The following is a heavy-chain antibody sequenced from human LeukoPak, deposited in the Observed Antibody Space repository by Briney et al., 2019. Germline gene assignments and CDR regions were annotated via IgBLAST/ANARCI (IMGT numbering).Heavy chain of an antibody. J-gene: IGHJ1*01. CDR3: AKAQSYCSSSSCYIGYFQD. CDR2: IWYDGSNK. CDR1: GFTFSSYG. D-gene: IGHD2-2*02. V-gene: IGHV3-33*06. Sequence: TGGSLRLSCAASGFTFSSYGMHWVRQAPGKGLEWVAVIWYDGSNKYYADSVKGRFTISRDNSKNTLYLQMNSLRAEDTAVYYCAKAQSYCSSSSCYIGYFQDWGQGTLVTVSS.